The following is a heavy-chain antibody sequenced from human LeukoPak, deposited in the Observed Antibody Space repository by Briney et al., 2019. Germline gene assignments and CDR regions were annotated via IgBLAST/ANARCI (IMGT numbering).Heavy chain of an antibody. CDR2: ISSSSSTI. CDR1: GFTFSSYS. CDR3: ARAKRNGFDI. J-gene: IGHJ3*02. V-gene: IGHV3-48*01. Sequence: GGSLRLSCAASGFTFSSYSMNWVRQAPGKGLKWVSYISSSSSTIYYADSVKGRFTISRDNAKNSLYLQMNSLRAEDTAVYYCARAKRNGFDIWGQGTMVTVSS.